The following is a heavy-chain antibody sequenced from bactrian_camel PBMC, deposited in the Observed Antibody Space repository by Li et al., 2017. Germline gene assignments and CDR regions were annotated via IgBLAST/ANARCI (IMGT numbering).Heavy chain of an antibody. CDR3: AKGGGSLATTDGAS. J-gene: IGHJ4*01. CDR2: IEGGGRT. D-gene: IGHD4*01. Sequence: VQLVESGGGSVQAGGSLRLACVASGVDFARCTIGWYRQPAGKQREWIAFIEGGGRTSYADSVKGRFTISRDNNWNRLYLQLDSPKTEDTAMYYCAKGGGSLATTDGASRGQGTQVTVS. CDR1: GVDFARCT. V-gene: IGHV3S55*01.